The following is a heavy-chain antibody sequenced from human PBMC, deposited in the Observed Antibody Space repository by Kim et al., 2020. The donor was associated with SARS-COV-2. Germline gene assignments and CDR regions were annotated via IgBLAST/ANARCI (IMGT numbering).Heavy chain of an antibody. CDR3: SREVTPITVFGVVTPYYYYYSMDV. V-gene: IGHV1-2*06. J-gene: IGHJ6*03. CDR1: GYTFTGYY. Sequence: ASVKVSCKASGYTFTGYYMHWVRQAPGQGLEWMGRINPNSGCTNYAQKFQGRVTITRDTAISTAYMELSRLRSDDTAVYYCSREVTPITVFGVVTPYYYYYSMDVWGKGTSVTVSS. CDR2: INPNSGCT. D-gene: IGHD3-3*01.